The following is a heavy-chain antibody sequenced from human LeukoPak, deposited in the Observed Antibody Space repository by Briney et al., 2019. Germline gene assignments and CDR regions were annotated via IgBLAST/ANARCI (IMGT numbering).Heavy chain of an antibody. V-gene: IGHV4-4*07. CDR2: IYTSGST. J-gene: IGHJ5*02. CDR1: GGSISSYY. Sequence: PSETLSLACTVSGGSISSYYWSWLRQPAGKGREWIGRIYTSGSTHYNPSFKTRVTMSVDTSKNQFSLKLSSVTAADTAVYYCARENTLIIVYATNWFDPWGEGDLVTVSS. CDR3: ARENTLIIVYATNWFDP. D-gene: IGHD2-8*01.